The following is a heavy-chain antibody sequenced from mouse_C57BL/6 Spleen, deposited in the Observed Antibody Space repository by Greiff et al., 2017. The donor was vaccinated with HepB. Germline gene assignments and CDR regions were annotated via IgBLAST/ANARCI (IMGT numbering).Heavy chain of an antibody. CDR3: ARDARNYFDY. Sequence: QVQLKQPGAELVMPGASVKLSCKASGYTFTSYWMHWVKQRPGQGLEWIGEIDPSDSYTNYNQKFKGKSTLTVDKSSSTAYMQLSSLTSEDSAVYYCARDARNYFDYWGQGTTLTVSS. J-gene: IGHJ2*01. CDR1: GYTFTSYW. CDR2: IDPSDSYT. D-gene: IGHD3-3*01. V-gene: IGHV1-69*01.